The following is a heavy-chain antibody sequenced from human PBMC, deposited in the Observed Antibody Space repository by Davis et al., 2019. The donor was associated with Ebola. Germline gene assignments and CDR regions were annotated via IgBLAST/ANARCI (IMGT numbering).Heavy chain of an antibody. V-gene: IGHV1-46*01. Sequence: AASVKVSCKASRYPFTSYYMHWVRQAPGQGLEWMGIINPSGGSTSYAQKFQGRVTMTRDTSTSTVYMELSSLRSEDTAVYYCARDNIVVVVAATRPYYYYGMDVWGKGTTVTVSS. CDR2: INPSGGST. J-gene: IGHJ6*04. CDR3: ARDNIVVVVAATRPYYYYGMDV. D-gene: IGHD2-15*01. CDR1: RYPFTSYY.